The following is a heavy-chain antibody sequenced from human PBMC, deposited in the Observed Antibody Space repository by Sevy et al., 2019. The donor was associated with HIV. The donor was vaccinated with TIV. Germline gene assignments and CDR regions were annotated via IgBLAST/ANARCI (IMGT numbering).Heavy chain of an antibody. CDR3: ASQNSSSSLPFDY. CDR2: IYYSGRT. V-gene: IGHV4-30-4*01. CDR1: GGSISSGDYY. D-gene: IGHD6-6*01. J-gene: IGHJ4*02. Sequence: SETLSLTCTVSGGSISSGDYYWSWIRQPPGKGVEWIGYIYYSGRTYYNPSLKNRITISIDTSKKQFSLKLSSVTAADTAVYYCASQNSSSSLPFDYWGQGTLVTVSS.